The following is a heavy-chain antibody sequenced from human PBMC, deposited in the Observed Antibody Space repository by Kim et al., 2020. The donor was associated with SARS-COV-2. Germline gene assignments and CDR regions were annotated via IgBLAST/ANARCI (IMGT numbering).Heavy chain of an antibody. Sequence: ADYSAPVKDRFTISRDDSKNTMFLQMDSLKREDTALYFCTTSPREVTYYDYWGQGTLVTVSS. CDR3: TTSPREVTYYDY. J-gene: IGHJ4*02. CDR2: A. D-gene: IGHD2-21*02. V-gene: IGHV3-15*01.